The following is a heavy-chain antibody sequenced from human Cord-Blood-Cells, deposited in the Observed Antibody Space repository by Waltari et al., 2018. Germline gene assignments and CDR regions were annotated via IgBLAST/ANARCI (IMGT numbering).Heavy chain of an antibody. CDR1: GYTFTSYD. D-gene: IGHD6-13*01. CDR3: ARAGSSWYYYYYGMDV. V-gene: IGHV1-8*01. J-gene: IGHJ6*02. CDR2: MNPNSGNT. Sequence: QVQLVQSGAEVKKLGASVKVSCKASGYTFTSYDINWVRQATGQGLEWMGWMNPNSGNTGYAQKFQGRVTMTRNTSISTAYMELSSLRSEDTAVYYCARAGSSWYYYYYGMDVWGQGTTVTVSS.